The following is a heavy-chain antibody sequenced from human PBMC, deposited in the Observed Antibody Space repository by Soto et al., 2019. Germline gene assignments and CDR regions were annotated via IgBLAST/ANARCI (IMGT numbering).Heavy chain of an antibody. CDR1: GGTFSRYA. D-gene: IGHD1-7*01. CDR2: IIPIFGTA. V-gene: IGHV1-69*13. Sequence: SVKVSCKASGGTFSRYAISWVRQAPGQGLEWMGGIIPIFGTANYAQKFQGRVTITADESTSTDYMELSSLRSEDTAVYYCASLRGNYYFDDWGQGTLVTVSS. CDR3: ASLRGNYYFDD. J-gene: IGHJ4*02.